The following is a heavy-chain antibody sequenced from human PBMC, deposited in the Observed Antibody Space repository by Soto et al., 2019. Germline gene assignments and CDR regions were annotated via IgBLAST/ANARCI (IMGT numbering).Heavy chain of an antibody. Sequence: QGQLVQSGGEAKKPGASVKVSCKASGYTFTRYGISWVRQAPGQGLEWMGWISGYNGDTNYAQKFQGRVTMTIDTSTSTAHMELRSLTSDDTAVYYCAKNGQPPYYYDGMDVWGQGTTVTVSS. CDR2: ISGYNGDT. CDR3: AKNGQPPYYYDGMDV. CDR1: GYTFTRYG. D-gene: IGHD2-8*01. V-gene: IGHV1-18*01. J-gene: IGHJ6*02.